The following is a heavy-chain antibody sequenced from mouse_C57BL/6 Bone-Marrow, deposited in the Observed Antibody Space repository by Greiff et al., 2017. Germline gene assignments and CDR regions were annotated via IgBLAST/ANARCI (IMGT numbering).Heavy chain of an antibody. Sequence: QVQLQQSGAELVKPGASVKISCKASGYAFSSYWMNWVKQRPGKGLEWIGQIYPGEGDTNYNGKFKGKATLTADKSSSTAYMQLSSLTSEDSAVYFCARRGCSSYWYFDFWGTGTTVTVSS. V-gene: IGHV1-80*01. D-gene: IGHD1-1*01. J-gene: IGHJ1*03. CDR2: IYPGEGDT. CDR3: ARRGCSSYWYFDF. CDR1: GYAFSSYW.